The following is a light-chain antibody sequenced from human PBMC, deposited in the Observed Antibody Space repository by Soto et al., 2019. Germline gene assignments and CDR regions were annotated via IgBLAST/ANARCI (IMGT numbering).Light chain of an antibody. Sequence: QSVLTQPPSVSGAPGQRVTISCTGSSSNIGAGFDVHWYHQIAGTAPKLLIYGNSNRPSGVPDRFSGSKSGTSASLAISGLRSEDEADYYCAAWDDRLSAWVFGGGTKLTVL. CDR1: SSNIGAGFD. CDR3: AAWDDRLSAWV. CDR2: GNS. V-gene: IGLV1-40*01. J-gene: IGLJ3*02.